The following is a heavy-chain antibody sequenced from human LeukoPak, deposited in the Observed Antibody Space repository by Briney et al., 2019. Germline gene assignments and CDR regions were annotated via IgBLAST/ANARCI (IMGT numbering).Heavy chain of an antibody. CDR2: IKQDGSEK. Sequence: GGSLRLSCAASGFTFSSYWMSWVRQAPGKGLEWVANIKQDGSEKYYVDSVKGRFTISRDNAMNTLYLQMNSLRAEDTAVYYCARDLRSPSDTNIAIDYWGQGTLVTVSS. J-gene: IGHJ4*02. CDR1: GFTFSSYW. CDR3: ARDLRSPSDTNIAIDY. V-gene: IGHV3-7*01.